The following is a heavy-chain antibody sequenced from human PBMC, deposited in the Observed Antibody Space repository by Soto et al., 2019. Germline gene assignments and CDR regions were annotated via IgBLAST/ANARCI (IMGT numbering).Heavy chain of an antibody. J-gene: IGHJ2*01. Sequence: QVQLVQSGAEVKKPGASVKVSCKASGYTFTSYAMHWVRQAPGQRLEWMGWINAGNGNTKYLQKFQGRVTITRDTSASTAYMELSSLRSEDTAVYYCARDVAAAGTWYFDLWGRGTLVTVSS. D-gene: IGHD6-13*01. CDR1: GYTFTSYA. CDR3: ARDVAAAGTWYFDL. CDR2: INAGNGNT. V-gene: IGHV1-3*01.